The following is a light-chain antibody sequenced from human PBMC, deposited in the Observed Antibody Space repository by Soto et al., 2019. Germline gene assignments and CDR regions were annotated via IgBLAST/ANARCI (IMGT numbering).Light chain of an antibody. V-gene: IGKV1-5*03. J-gene: IGKJ2*01. CDR3: QQYNSYSGT. Sequence: DIQMTQSPSTLSASVGDRVTITCRASQSIRSWLAWYQQKPGKAPNLLIYKASSLESGVPSRFSGSGSGTEFTLTISSLQPDDFATYYCQQYNSYSGTFGQGTKLEIK. CDR2: KAS. CDR1: QSIRSW.